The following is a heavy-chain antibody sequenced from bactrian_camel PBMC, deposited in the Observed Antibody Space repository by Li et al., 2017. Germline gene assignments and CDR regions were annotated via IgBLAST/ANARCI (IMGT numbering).Heavy chain of an antibody. D-gene: IGHD3*01. CDR2: IYSAGVTK. CDR1: GYTYDTYC. J-gene: IGHJ4*01. V-gene: IGHV3S1*01. CDR3: AAQHVYSGSCKGDASLFHI. Sequence: HVQLVESGGGSVQAGGSLRLSCAAPGYTYDTYCMGWFRQAPGKEREGVATIYSAGVTKYYADSVKGRFTISQDSATNTLILQMDNLKPEDTAQYYCAAQHVYSGSCKGDASLFHIWGPGTQVTVS.